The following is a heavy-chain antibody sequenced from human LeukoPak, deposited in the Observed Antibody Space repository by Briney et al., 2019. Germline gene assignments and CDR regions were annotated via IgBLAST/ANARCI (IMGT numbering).Heavy chain of an antibody. J-gene: IGHJ5*02. Sequence: ASVKVSCKASGYTFTSYGITWVRQAPGQGLEWMGWISAYNDNTYYVQNLQGRVTMTTDTSTNTAYMELRSLRSDDTAVYFCAGDMKRSRARWENLGFDPWGQGTLVTVSS. CDR3: AGDMKRSRARWENLGFDP. CDR1: GYTFTSYG. V-gene: IGHV1-18*01. D-gene: IGHD1-26*01. CDR2: ISAYNDNT.